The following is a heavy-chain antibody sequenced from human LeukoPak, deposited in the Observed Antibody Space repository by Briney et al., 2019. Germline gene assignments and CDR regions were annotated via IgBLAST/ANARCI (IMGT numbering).Heavy chain of an antibody. V-gene: IGHV3-30*02. CDR1: GFTFSSYD. D-gene: IGHD5-18*01. CDR2: IRYDGSNK. CDR3: ASASGIQLWSTFDY. J-gene: IGHJ4*02. Sequence: GGSLRLSCAASGFTFSSYDMHWVRQAPGKGLEWVAFIRYDGSNKYYADSVKGRFTISRDNSKNTLYLQMNSLRAEDTALYYCASASGIQLWSTFDYWGQGTLVTVSS.